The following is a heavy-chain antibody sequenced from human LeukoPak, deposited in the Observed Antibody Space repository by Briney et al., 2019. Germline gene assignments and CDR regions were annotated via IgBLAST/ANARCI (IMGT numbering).Heavy chain of an antibody. J-gene: IGHJ4*02. CDR1: GGTFSSYA. CDR2: IIPIFGTA. V-gene: IGHV1-69*05. D-gene: IGHD1-1*01. CDR3: ARDMIWNDVGY. Sequence: SVKVSCKASGGTFSSYAISWVRQAPGQGLEWMGGIIPIFGTANYAQKFQGRVTMTRDASSSTVYMELSSLRSEDTAVYYCARDMIWNDVGYWGQGTLVTVSS.